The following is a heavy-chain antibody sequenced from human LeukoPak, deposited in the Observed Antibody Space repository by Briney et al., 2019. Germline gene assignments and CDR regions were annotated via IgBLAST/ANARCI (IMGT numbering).Heavy chain of an antibody. CDR3: GRGGGAATGTFDY. CDR2: IYPGDSDT. Sequence: GESLKISCKASGYSFANYWIAWVRQMPGKGLEWMGIIYPGDSDTRYGPSFQGQVTISADRSTNTAYLQWSSLKASDTAIYYCGRGGGAATGTFDYWGQGTLVTVSS. J-gene: IGHJ4*02. CDR1: GYSFANYW. D-gene: IGHD6-13*01. V-gene: IGHV5-51*01.